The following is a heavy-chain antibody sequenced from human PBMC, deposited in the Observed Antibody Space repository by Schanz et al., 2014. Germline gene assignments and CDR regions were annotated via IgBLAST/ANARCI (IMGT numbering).Heavy chain of an antibody. CDR3: ARDRLECGAECYSVEVFET. CDR2: IIPSLGLA. CDR1: GGTFSSFG. J-gene: IGHJ5*02. D-gene: IGHD2-21*01. V-gene: IGHV1-69*04. Sequence: QVQLVQSGAEVRKPGSPVKVSCKSSGGTFSSFGINWVRQAPGQGLEWMGRIIPSLGLAKYEQKSQDKVTITADTSTTTAYMELSGLRSEDTAVYYCARDRLECGAECYSVEVFETWGQGTLVIVSS.